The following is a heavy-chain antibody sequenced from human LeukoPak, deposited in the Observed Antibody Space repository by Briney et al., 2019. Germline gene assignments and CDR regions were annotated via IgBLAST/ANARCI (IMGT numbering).Heavy chain of an antibody. Sequence: ASVKVSCKASGYTFTGYYIHGVPQAPGQGLEWRGWINPNSGGTNYAQKFQGRVTMTRDTSISTAYMELTRLRSDDTAVYYCARDLQSSSGYYYVVGYWGQGTLVTVSS. D-gene: IGHD3-22*01. J-gene: IGHJ4*02. CDR3: ARDLQSSSGYYYVVGY. CDR1: GYTFTGYY. V-gene: IGHV1-2*02. CDR2: INPNSGGT.